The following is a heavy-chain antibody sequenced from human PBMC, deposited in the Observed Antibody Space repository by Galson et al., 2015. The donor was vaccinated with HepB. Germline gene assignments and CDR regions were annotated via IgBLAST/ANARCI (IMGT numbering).Heavy chain of an antibody. Sequence: SLRLSCAASGFTFSSYSMNWVRPAPGKGLEWVSYISSSSSTIYYADSVKGRFTISRDNAKNSLYLQMNCLRAEDTAVYYCARDGLLLVPDYYYYYGMDVWGQGTTVTVSS. J-gene: IGHJ6*02. V-gene: IGHV3-48*04. CDR2: ISSSSSTI. D-gene: IGHD2-15*01. CDR3: ARDGLLLVPDYYYYYGMDV. CDR1: GFTFSSYS.